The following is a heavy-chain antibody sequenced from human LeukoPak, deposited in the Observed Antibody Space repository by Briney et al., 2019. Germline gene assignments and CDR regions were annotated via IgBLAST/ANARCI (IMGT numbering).Heavy chain of an antibody. CDR1: GFTFSSYG. CDR3: AKGMTTVTTFDY. V-gene: IGHV3-33*06. CDR2: IWYDGSNK. D-gene: IGHD4-17*01. J-gene: IGHJ4*02. Sequence: PGRSLRLSCAASGFTFSSYGMHWVRQAPGKGLEWVAVIWYDGSNKYYADSVKGRFTISRDNSKNTLYLQMNSLRAEDTAVYYCAKGMTTVTTFDYWGQETLVTVSS.